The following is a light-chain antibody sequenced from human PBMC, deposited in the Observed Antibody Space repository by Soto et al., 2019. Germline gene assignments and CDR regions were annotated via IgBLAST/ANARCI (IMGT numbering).Light chain of an antibody. Sequence: IQLTQSPSSLFASVGDRVTLTCRASQGMSSYLAWYQQKPGKAPKLLIYVTSTLQTGVPSRFSGSGSGADFTLTISSLQPEDSATYYCQQLSLYPLTFGGGTKVEIK. J-gene: IGKJ4*01. V-gene: IGKV1-9*01. CDR1: QGMSSY. CDR3: QQLSLYPLT. CDR2: VTS.